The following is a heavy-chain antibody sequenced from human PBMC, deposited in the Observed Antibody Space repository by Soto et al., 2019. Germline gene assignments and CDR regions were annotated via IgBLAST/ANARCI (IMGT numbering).Heavy chain of an antibody. CDR1: GFSFTNFA. D-gene: IGHD2-21*02. Sequence: PGGSLRLSCAASGFSFTNFAMSWVRQAPGKGLEWVAGIGASGDFTWYADSVKGRLSISRDNSKNTLYLQLNSLRFEDTAVYYCAKDDFTDRGDDYFDYWGPGTLVTVSS. CDR2: IGASGDFT. CDR3: AKDDFTDRGDDYFDY. V-gene: IGHV3-23*01. J-gene: IGHJ4*02.